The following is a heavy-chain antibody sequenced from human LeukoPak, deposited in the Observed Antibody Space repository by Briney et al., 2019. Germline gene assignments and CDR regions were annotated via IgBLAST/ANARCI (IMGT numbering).Heavy chain of an antibody. V-gene: IGHV1-69*01. CDR1: GGTFSSYA. D-gene: IGHD2-2*01. CDR3: AREGACSSTSCYADY. Sequence: SVKVSCKASGGTFSSYAISWVRQAPGQGLEWMGGIIPIFGTANYAQRFQGRVTITADESTSTAYMELSSLRSEDTAVYYCAREGACSSTSCYADYWSQGTLVTVSS. CDR2: IIPIFGTA. J-gene: IGHJ4*02.